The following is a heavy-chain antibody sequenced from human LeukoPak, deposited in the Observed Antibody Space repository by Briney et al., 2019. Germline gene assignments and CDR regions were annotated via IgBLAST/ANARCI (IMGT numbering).Heavy chain of an antibody. V-gene: IGHV3-23*01. Sequence: GGSLRLSCAASGFTFNIYAMSWVRQAPGKGLEWVSSTTSSGAGTFYADSVKDRFTISRDNSKNTLYLQMRRLRAEDTAVYYCAKDRPNYHESNGHYYRPNGDYWGQGTLVTVSS. J-gene: IGHJ4*02. CDR2: TTSSGAGT. CDR1: GFTFNIYA. D-gene: IGHD3-22*01. CDR3: AKDRPNYHESNGHYYRPNGDY.